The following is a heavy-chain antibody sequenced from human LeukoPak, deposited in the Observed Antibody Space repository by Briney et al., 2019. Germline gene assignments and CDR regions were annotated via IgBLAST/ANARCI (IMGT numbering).Heavy chain of an antibody. CDR1: GFTFCGSA. CDR2: ISRDGGST. D-gene: IGHD4-17*01. CDR3: AKDMGVYGDYDFDY. J-gene: IGHJ4*02. Sequence: RGCLRLSSAASGFTFCGSAMHSVPQASRKSLEWVSLISRDGGSTYYADSVKGRFTISRDNSKNSLYLQMNSRRAEDTALYYCAKDMGVYGDYDFDYWGQGTLVTVSS. V-gene: IGHV3-43*02.